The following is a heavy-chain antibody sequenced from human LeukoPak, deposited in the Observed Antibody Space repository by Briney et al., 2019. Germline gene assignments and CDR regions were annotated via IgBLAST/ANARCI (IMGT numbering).Heavy chain of an antibody. Sequence: GASLKISYKGSGYRFSSYWIGWVRQMPGKGLEWMGIIYPGDSDTRYSPSFQGQVTISAGKSISTAYLQWSSLKASDTSIYYCARSGRGYSHGYDYWGQGTLVTVSS. J-gene: IGHJ4*02. CDR1: GYRFSSYW. CDR3: ARSGRGYSHGYDY. CDR2: IYPGDSDT. V-gene: IGHV5-51*01. D-gene: IGHD5-18*01.